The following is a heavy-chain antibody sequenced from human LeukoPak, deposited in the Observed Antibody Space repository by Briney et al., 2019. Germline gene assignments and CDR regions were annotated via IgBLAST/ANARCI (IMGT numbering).Heavy chain of an antibody. Sequence: SETLSLTCTVSGGSISSYYWSWIRQPPGEGLEWIGYIYYSGSTNYNPSLKSRVTISVDTSKNQFSLKLSSVTAADTAVYYCARGGITMIVEDWGQGTLVTVSS. CDR2: IYYSGST. J-gene: IGHJ4*02. CDR1: GGSISSYY. V-gene: IGHV4-59*01. CDR3: ARGGITMIVED. D-gene: IGHD3-22*01.